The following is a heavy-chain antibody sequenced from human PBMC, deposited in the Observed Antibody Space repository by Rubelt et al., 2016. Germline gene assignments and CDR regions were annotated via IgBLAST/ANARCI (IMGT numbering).Heavy chain of an antibody. D-gene: IGHD4-17*01. CDR3: ARHAFIVTTGSFWDF. CDR2: INHSGST. J-gene: IGHJ4*02. Sequence: QVQLQESGPGLVKPSETLSLTCTVSGGPISSYYWSWIRQPPGKGLEWIGEINHSGSTYYNPSLKSRVTISVDTSKNQFSLKLSSVTAADTAMYYCARHAFIVTTGSFWDFWGQGTLVTVSS. CDR1: GGPISSYY. V-gene: IGHV4-59*04.